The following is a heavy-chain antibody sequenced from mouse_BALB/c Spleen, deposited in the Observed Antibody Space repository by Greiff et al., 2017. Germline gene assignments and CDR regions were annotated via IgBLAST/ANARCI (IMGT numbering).Heavy chain of an antibody. J-gene: IGHJ4*01. Sequence: EVQLQQSGPSLVKPSQTLSLTCSVTGDSITSGYWNWIRKFPGNKLEYMGYISYSGSTYYNPSLKSRISITRDTSKNQYYLQLNSVTTEDTATYYCARYIDGYYEGAMDYWGQGTSVTVSS. D-gene: IGHD2-3*01. V-gene: IGHV3-8*02. CDR3: ARYIDGYYEGAMDY. CDR2: ISYSGST. CDR1: GDSITSGY.